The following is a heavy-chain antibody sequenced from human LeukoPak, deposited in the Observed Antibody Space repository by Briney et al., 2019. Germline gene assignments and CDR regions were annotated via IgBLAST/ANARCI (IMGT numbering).Heavy chain of an antibody. Sequence: SETLSLTCTVSGGSISSSSYYWGWIRQPPGKGLEWIGSMFYRGSTLYNQSLKSRVTISVDTSKNHFSLKLSSVTAADTAVYYCARTYYYDSSGPFYWGQGTLVTVSS. CDR2: MFYRGST. J-gene: IGHJ4*02. V-gene: IGHV4-39*07. CDR3: ARTYYYDSSGPFY. D-gene: IGHD3-22*01. CDR1: GGSISSSSYY.